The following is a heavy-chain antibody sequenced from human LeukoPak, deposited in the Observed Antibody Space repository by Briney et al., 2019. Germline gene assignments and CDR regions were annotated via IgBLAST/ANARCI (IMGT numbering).Heavy chain of an antibody. J-gene: IGHJ4*02. D-gene: IGHD2-15*01. Sequence: GGSLRLSCVASGFTVSNKYMSWVRQAPGKGLEWLAGTSDDGTKTYYAQSVKGRFTISRDNSKNMLFLQMNSLRSEDTAIYYCARRDNFEYWGQGTLVTVSS. CDR1: GFTVSNKY. V-gene: IGHV3-30*03. CDR3: ARRDNFEY. CDR2: TSDDGTKT.